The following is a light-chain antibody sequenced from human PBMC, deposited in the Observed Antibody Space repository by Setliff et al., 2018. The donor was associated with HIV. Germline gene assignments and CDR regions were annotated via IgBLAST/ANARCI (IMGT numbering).Light chain of an antibody. CDR1: SSNIGTDTA. V-gene: IGLV1-40*01. Sequence: QSVLTQPPSVSGAPGQKVTIPCAGSSSNIGTDTAVHWYQHLPGTAPKLLIYSDNTRPSGVSDRFSGSRSGTSASLAITGLQPEDEGDYYCQSYDSSLSVSVFGGGTKVTV. J-gene: IGLJ2*01. CDR2: SDN. CDR3: QSYDSSLSVSV.